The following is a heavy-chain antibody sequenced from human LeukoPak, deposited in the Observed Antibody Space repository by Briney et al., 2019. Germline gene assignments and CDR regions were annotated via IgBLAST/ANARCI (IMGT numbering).Heavy chain of an antibody. CDR1: GGTFSSYA. J-gene: IGHJ4*02. D-gene: IGHD6-6*01. Sequence: SVTVSCKASGGTFSSYAISWVRQAPGQGLEWMGGIIPIFGTANYAQKFQGRVTITADESTSTAYMELSSLRSEDTAVYYCARGRVEYSSSSVDYWGQGTLVTVSS. V-gene: IGHV1-69*13. CDR2: IIPIFGTA. CDR3: ARGRVEYSSSSVDY.